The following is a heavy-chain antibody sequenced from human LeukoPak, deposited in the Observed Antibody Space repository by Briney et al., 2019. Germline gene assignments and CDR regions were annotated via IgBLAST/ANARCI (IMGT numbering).Heavy chain of an antibody. D-gene: IGHD6-6*01. CDR1: GDSIFTNNVA. CDR2: TYYRSKWSF. CDR3: ARGKYTSFDN. V-gene: IGHV6-1*01. Sequence: SQTLSLTCAISGDSIFTNNVAWNWIRQSPSRGLEWLGRTYYRSKWSFDYAVSVKSRITINADTSKHQFSLQLSSVTPEDTAVYYCARGKYTSFDNWGQGTLVTVSS. J-gene: IGHJ4*02.